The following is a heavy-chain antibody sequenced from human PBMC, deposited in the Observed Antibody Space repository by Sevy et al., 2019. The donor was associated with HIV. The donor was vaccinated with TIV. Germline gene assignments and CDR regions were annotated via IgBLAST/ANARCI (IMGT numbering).Heavy chain of an antibody. Sequence: GGSLRLSCAASGFTFSTHAMHWVRQAPGKGLEWVAAISYDGKNNYYADSVKGQFTISRDDSKNTLFLQMKSLTPGDTAVYYCSGDAGYDTYGYYPSDYWGQGTLVTVSS. CDR2: ISYDGKNN. CDR1: GFTFSTHA. V-gene: IGHV3-30*03. CDR3: SGDAGYDTYGYYPSDY. D-gene: IGHD3-22*01. J-gene: IGHJ4*02.